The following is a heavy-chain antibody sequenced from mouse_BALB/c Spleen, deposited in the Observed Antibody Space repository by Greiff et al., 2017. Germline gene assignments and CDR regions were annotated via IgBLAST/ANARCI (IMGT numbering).Heavy chain of an antibody. CDR2: ISSGGST. CDR3: ARGGYYGAMDY. J-gene: IGHJ4*01. V-gene: IGHV5-6-5*01. D-gene: IGHD1-1*01. Sequence: EVQRVESGGGLVKPGGSLKLSCAASGFTFSSYAMSWVRQTPEKRLEWVASISSGGSTYYPDSVKGRFTISRVNARNILYLQMSSLRSEDTAMYYCARGGYYGAMDYWGQGTSVTVSS. CDR1: GFTFSSYA.